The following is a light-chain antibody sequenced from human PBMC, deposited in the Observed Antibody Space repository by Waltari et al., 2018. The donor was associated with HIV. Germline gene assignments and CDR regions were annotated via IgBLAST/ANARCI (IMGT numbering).Light chain of an antibody. Sequence: EIVLTQSPGALSLSPGERATLSCRASQSLSSTYLAWYQQKPGQPPRLLMYDASTRATGIPDRFSGSGSGTDFTLTISRLEPEDFAVDYCQQYRSTPRTFGGGTRVQIK. CDR2: DAS. CDR3: QQYRSTPRT. CDR1: QSLSSTY. J-gene: IGKJ4*01. V-gene: IGKV3-20*01.